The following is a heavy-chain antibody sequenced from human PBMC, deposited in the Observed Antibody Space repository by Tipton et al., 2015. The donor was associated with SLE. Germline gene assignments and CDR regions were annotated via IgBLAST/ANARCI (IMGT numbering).Heavy chain of an antibody. Sequence: LRLSCTVSGGSISSSSYYWGWIRQPPGKGLEWIGSIYYSGSTYYNPSLRSRVAMSLDTSKNQFSLRLDSVTAADTAVYYCARYADDYGDNAHALDIWGQGTMVIVSS. D-gene: IGHD4-17*01. CDR2: IYYSGST. CDR3: ARYADDYGDNAHALDI. CDR1: GGSISSSSYY. J-gene: IGHJ3*02. V-gene: IGHV4-39*07.